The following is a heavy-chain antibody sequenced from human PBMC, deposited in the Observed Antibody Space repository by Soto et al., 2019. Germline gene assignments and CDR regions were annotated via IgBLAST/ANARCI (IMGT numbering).Heavy chain of an antibody. CDR3: ARTTGSPNSNWFDP. D-gene: IGHD1-1*01. J-gene: IGHJ5*02. CDR2: LIPFLGRT. CDR1: GGTLSSYS. Sequence: QLHLVQSGAEVRKPGSSVKVSCKASGGTLSSYSVTWVRQAPGQGLEWMGRLIPFLGRTNYAQNFQGRVTSTADMSTITANMELSSLRSDDTAIYYSARTTGSPNSNWFDPWGQGTLVIVSS. V-gene: IGHV1-69*02.